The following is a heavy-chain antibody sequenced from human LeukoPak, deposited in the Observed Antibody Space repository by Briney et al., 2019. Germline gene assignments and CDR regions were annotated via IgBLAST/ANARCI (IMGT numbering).Heavy chain of an antibody. Sequence: ASVKVSCKASGYTFTGYYMHLVRQAPGQGLEWMGRINPSSGGTNYAQKFQGRVTMTRDTSISTAYMELSRLRSDDTAVYYCARGGNFLTGYYWTTPLFQKPYYFDYWGQGTLVTVSS. J-gene: IGHJ4*02. CDR1: GYTFTGYY. CDR3: ARGGNFLTGYYWTTPLFQKPYYFDY. D-gene: IGHD3-9*01. CDR2: INPSSGGT. V-gene: IGHV1-2*06.